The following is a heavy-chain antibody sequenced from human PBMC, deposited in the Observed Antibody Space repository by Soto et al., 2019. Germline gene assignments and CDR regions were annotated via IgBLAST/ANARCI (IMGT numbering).Heavy chain of an antibody. Sequence: PGGSLRLSCAASGFSFTTYAMHWVRQAPGKGLEWVAVISDDGSIKYYADSVKGRFTIPRDNSKNTFYLQMNSLRGDDTALYYCARAIETAMDPCGYWGQGALVTVSS. V-gene: IGHV3-30-3*01. CDR3: ARAIETAMDPCGY. D-gene: IGHD5-18*01. CDR2: ISDDGSIK. CDR1: GFSFTTYA. J-gene: IGHJ4*02.